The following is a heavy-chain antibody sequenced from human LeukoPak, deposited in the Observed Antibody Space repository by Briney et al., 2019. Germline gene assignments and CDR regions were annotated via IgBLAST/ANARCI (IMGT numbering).Heavy chain of an antibody. CDR3: ARHSGHSSTNDAFDI. V-gene: IGHV4-59*01. Sequence: SETLSLTCTVSGGSISSYYWSWIRQPPGKGLEWIGYIYYSGSTNYNPSLKSRVTISVDTSKNQFSLKLTSVTAADTAVYYCARHSGHSSTNDAFDIWGQGTMVIVSS. D-gene: IGHD6-13*01. CDR1: GGSISSYY. J-gene: IGHJ3*02. CDR2: IYYSGST.